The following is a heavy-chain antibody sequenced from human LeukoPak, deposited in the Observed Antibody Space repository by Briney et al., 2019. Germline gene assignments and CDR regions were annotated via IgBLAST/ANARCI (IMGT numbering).Heavy chain of an antibody. D-gene: IGHD3-10*01. V-gene: IGHV3-21*01. J-gene: IGHJ5*02. CDR1: GFTFSSYS. CDR2: ISSSSYI. Sequence: GGSLRLSCAASGFTFSSYSMNWVRQAPGKGLEWVSSISSSSYIYYADSVKGRFTISRDNAKNSLYLRMNSLRAEDTAVYYCARVKLLVWFDPWGQGTLVTVSS. CDR3: ARVKLLVWFDP.